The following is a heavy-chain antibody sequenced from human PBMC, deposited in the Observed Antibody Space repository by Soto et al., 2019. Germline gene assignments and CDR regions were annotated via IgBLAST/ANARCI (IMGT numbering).Heavy chain of an antibody. D-gene: IGHD6-19*01. Sequence: QVQLQQWGAGLLKPSETLSLTCAVYGGSFSGYYWSWIRQPPGKGLEWIGEINHSGSTNYNPSLKSRVTISVDTSKTQFSLKLSSVTAADTAVYYCARGAGWSYWYFDLWGRGTLVTVSS. CDR2: INHSGST. V-gene: IGHV4-34*01. J-gene: IGHJ2*01. CDR3: ARGAGWSYWYFDL. CDR1: GGSFSGYY.